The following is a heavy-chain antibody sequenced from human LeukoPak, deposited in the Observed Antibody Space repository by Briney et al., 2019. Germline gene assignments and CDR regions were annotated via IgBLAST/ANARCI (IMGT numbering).Heavy chain of an antibody. CDR1: GGSISSYY. Sequence: KPSETLSLTCTVSGGSISSYYWSWIRQPPGKGLEWIGYIYYSGSTNYNPSLKSQVTISVDTSKNQFSLKLSSVTAADTAVYYCARSSGWYSAFDIWGQGTMVTVSS. D-gene: IGHD6-19*01. V-gene: IGHV4-59*01. CDR3: ARSSGWYSAFDI. J-gene: IGHJ3*02. CDR2: IYYSGST.